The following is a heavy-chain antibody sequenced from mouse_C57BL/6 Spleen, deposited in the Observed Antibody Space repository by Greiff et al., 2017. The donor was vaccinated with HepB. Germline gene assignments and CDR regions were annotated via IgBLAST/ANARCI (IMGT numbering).Heavy chain of an antibody. D-gene: IGHD1-1*01. CDR3: ARQGYYYGSSWYFDV. CDR1: GFTFSDYY. J-gene: IGHJ1*03. Sequence: DVMLVESGGGLVQPGGSLKLSCAASGFTFSDYYMYWVRQTPEKRLEWVAYISNGGGSTYYPDTVKGRFTISRDNAKNTLYLQMSRLKSEDTAMYYCARQGYYYGSSWYFDVWGTRTTVTVSS. CDR2: ISNGGGST. V-gene: IGHV5-12*01.